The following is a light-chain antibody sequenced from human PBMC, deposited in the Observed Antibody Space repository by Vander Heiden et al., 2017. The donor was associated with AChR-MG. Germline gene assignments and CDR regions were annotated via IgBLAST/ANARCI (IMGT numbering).Light chain of an antibody. J-gene: IGLJ2*01. CDR2: GKN. Sequence: SSELPQDPAVSVALGQTVRITGQGDSLRSYYASWYQQKPGQAPVLVIYGKNNRPSGIPDRFSGSSSGNTASLTITGAQAEDEADYYCNSRDSSGNLVVFGGGTKLT. V-gene: IGLV3-19*01. CDR1: SLRSYY. CDR3: NSRDSSGNLVV.